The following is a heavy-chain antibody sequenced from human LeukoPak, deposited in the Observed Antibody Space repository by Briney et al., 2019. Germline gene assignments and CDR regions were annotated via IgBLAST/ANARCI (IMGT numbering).Heavy chain of an antibody. CDR1: GFIFSSYG. CDR3: AKDLRRYCSSTSCYTENAY. V-gene: IGHV3-33*06. Sequence: GGSLTLSCPASGFIFSSYGMHWVRQAPGKGLEWVGVIWSEGSNKYYADSVKGRFTISRANSKNTLYLQLNSLRAEDTAVYYCAKDLRRYCSSTSCYTENAYWGQGTLVTVSS. CDR2: IWSEGSNK. D-gene: IGHD2-2*02. J-gene: IGHJ4*02.